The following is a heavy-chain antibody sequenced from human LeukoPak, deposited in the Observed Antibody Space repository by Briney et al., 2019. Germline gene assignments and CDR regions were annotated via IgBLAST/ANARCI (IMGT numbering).Heavy chain of an antibody. J-gene: IGHJ4*02. CDR2: ISAYNGNT. CDR3: ARDLPPRIAVAGTLGY. D-gene: IGHD6-19*01. V-gene: IGHV1-18*01. Sequence: GASVKVSCKASGYTFTSYGISWVRQAPGQGLEWMGWISAYNGNTNYAQKLQGRVTMTTDTSTSTAYMELRSLRSDDTAVYHCARDLPPRIAVAGTLGYWGQGTLVTVSS. CDR1: GYTFTSYG.